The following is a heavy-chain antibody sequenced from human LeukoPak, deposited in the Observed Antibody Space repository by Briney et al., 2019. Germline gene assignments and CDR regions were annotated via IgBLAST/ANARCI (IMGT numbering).Heavy chain of an antibody. CDR2: ISSSSCYI. V-gene: IGHV3-21*01. D-gene: IGHD3-10*01. CDR3: ARAASVRGVIIIDY. CDR1: GFTFSSNS. J-gene: IGHJ4*02. Sequence: GGSLRLSCAASGFTFSSNSMNWVRQAPGKGLECVSSISSSSCYIYYADSVKGRFTISRDNAKNSLYLQMNSLRAEDTAVYYCARAASVRGVIIIDYWGQGTLVTVSS.